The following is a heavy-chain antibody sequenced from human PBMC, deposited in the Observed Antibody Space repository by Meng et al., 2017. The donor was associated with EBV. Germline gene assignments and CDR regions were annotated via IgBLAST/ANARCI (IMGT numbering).Heavy chain of an antibody. V-gene: IGHV4-61*01. CDR1: GGSVSSGSYY. J-gene: IGHJ5*02. Sequence: QVQLQESGPGLVKPSETLSLTCTVSGGSVSSGSYYWSWIRQPPGKGLEWIGYIYYSGSTNYNPSLKSRVTISVDTSKNQFSLKLSSVTAADTAVYYCARGRYYGDYFWFDPWGQGTLVTVSS. CDR2: IYYSGST. D-gene: IGHD4-17*01. CDR3: ARGRYYGDYFWFDP.